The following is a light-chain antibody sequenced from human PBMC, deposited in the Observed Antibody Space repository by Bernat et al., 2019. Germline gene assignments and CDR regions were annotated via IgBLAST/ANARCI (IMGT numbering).Light chain of an antibody. CDR3: SSDTSSSSYV. CDR2: DVS. CDR1: SSDVGGYNY. Sequence: QSALTQPASVSGSPGQSITISCTGTSSDVGGYNYVSWYQQHPGKAPKLMIYDVSNRPSGVSNRSSGSKSGNTASLTISGLQAEDEADYYCSSDTSSSSYVFGTGTKVTVL. V-gene: IGLV2-14*03. J-gene: IGLJ1*01.